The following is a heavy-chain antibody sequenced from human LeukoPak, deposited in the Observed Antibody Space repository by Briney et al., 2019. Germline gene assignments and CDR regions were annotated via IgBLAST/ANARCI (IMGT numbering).Heavy chain of an antibody. Sequence: GGSLRLSCAASGFTFSSYSMNWVRQAPGKGLEWVSYITAGSTSIYYADSVKGRFTISRDNAKNSLSLQMNSLTDEDTAVYYCAREPSGSSAPCWGQGTLVTVSS. V-gene: IGHV3-48*02. J-gene: IGHJ4*02. CDR2: ITAGSTSI. CDR3: AREPSGSSAPC. CDR1: GFTFSSYS. D-gene: IGHD3-10*01.